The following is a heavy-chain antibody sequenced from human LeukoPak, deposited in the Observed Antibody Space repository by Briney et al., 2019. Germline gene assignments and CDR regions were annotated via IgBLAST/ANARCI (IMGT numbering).Heavy chain of an antibody. D-gene: IGHD4-17*01. CDR1: GYTFTGYY. V-gene: IGHV1-2*02. Sequence: EASVKVSCKASGYTFTGYYIHWVRQAPGQGLEWMGWIDPNSGGTKYAQKFQGRVTMTRDTSISTAYMELSRLTSDDTAVYYCARGSPFYGDSKRSFDYWGQGTLVTVSS. CDR3: ARGSPFYGDSKRSFDY. CDR2: IDPNSGGT. J-gene: IGHJ4*02.